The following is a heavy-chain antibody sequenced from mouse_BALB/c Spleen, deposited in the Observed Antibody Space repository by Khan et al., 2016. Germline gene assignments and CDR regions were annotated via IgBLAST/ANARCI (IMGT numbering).Heavy chain of an antibody. Sequence: EVELVESGGGLVKPGGSLTLSCAASGFFFSSYAMSWVRQSPEKRLEWVAGISSGGSYSYYPDTVTGRFTISRDNAKNTLSLEMSSLRSEDTAMCYCAKSYESYAMDYWGQGTSVTVSS. V-gene: IGHV5-9-4*01. J-gene: IGHJ4*01. CDR1: GFFFSSYA. D-gene: IGHD2-3*01. CDR3: AKSYESYAMDY. CDR2: ISSGGSYS.